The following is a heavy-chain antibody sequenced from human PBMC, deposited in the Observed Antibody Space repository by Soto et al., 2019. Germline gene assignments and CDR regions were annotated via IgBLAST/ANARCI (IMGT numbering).Heavy chain of an antibody. D-gene: IGHD1-26*01. Sequence: QVQLQESGPGLVKSSQTLSLTCTVSGDSIRRGDYYWSWSWIRQHPGKGLEWIGYMYHSGSTYYNPSLKSRVTISAGTSKNQFSLYLSSVTAADTAVYYCARVGRVTPAVAMDVWGLGTTVIVSS. V-gene: IGHV4-31*03. J-gene: IGHJ6*02. CDR2: MYHSGST. CDR3: ARVGRVTPAVAMDV. CDR1: GDSIRRGDYY.